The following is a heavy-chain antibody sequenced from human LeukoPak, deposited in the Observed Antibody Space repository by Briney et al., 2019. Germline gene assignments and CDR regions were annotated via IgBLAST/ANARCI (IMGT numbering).Heavy chain of an antibody. V-gene: IGHV4-59*01. D-gene: IGHD5-12*01. CDR2: IYYSGST. CDR3: ARDPLGGYWFDP. CDR1: GDSIRNYY. J-gene: IGHJ5*02. Sequence: SETLSLTCTVSGDSIRNYYWNWIRQPPGKGLEWIAYIYYSGSTNYNPSLKGRVTISVDTSRNQISLKLNSVTAADTAVYYCARDPLGGYWFDPWGQGTLVTVSS.